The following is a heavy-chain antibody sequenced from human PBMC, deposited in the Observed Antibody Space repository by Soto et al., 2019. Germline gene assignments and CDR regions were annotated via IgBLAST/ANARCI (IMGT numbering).Heavy chain of an antibody. Sequence: QVQLVESGGGVVQPGRSLRLSCAASGVTVSSYDMHWAPQAPGKGLEWVAVISHDGTNKFYSGSVKGRFTISRDISKNTLYLYINSLRAEDTAVYYCAKQQLALDSWGQGTLVTVSS. D-gene: IGHD6-13*01. CDR2: ISHDGTNK. J-gene: IGHJ4*02. CDR1: GVTVSSYD. CDR3: AKQQLALDS. V-gene: IGHV3-30*18.